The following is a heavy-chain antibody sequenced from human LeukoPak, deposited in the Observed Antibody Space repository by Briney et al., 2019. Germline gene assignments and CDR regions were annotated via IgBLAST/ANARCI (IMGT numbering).Heavy chain of an antibody. CDR1: GFTFSEYY. J-gene: IGHJ6*02. Sequence: PGGSLRLSCAASGFTFSEYYINWIRQAPGKGLEWVSHISSSGRLMQYADSVRGRFTITRDNAQNFMSLQMNNLKPEDTAVYYCARDTNNGLDAWGRGTTVTVS. D-gene: IGHD1-20*01. V-gene: IGHV3-11*01. CDR2: ISSSGRLM. CDR3: ARDTNNGLDA.